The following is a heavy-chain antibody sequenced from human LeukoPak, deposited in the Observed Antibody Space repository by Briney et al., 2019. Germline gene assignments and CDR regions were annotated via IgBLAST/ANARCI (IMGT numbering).Heavy chain of an antibody. CDR1: GGSISSSTYY. J-gene: IGHJ4*02. Sequence: SETLSLTCTVSGGSISSSTYYWGWIRQPPGKGLEWIGSIYFSGNTYYNPSLKSRVTISVDTSKNQFSLKLSSVTAADTAVYYCARTHVDNYYDSSGHHSPFDYWGQGTLVTVSS. CDR3: ARTHVDNYYDSSGHHSPFDY. V-gene: IGHV4-39*01. CDR2: IYFSGNT. D-gene: IGHD3-22*01.